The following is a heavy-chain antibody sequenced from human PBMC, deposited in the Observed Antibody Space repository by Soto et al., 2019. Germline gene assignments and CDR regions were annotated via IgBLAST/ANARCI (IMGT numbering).Heavy chain of an antibody. CDR2: INPNTGGT. D-gene: IGHD1-26*01. V-gene: IGHV1-2*02. J-gene: IGHJ5*02. CDR1: GYTFTGYY. Sequence: QVQLVQSGAEVKKPGASVKVSCKASGYTFTGYYMHWVRQAPGQGLEWMGWINPNTGGTNYARKFQGRVTKTRDTTITAAYMELSRLKSDDTAVYYCARDAGASYNWCDPWGQGTLVTVSS. CDR3: ARDAGASYNWCDP.